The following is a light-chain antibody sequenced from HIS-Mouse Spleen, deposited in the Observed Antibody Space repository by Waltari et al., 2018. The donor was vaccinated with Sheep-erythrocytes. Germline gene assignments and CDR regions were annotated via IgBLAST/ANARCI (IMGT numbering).Light chain of an antibody. CDR3: SSYAGSNSYV. J-gene: IGLJ1*01. CDR1: SSDVGGSNY. V-gene: IGLV2-8*01. CDR2: EVS. Sequence: QSVLTQPPSVSGAPGQRVTIACTGTSSDVGGSNYVPWYQQHPGKAPKLMIYEVSKRPSGVPDRFSGSKSGNTASLTVSGLQAEDEADYYCSSYAGSNSYVFGTGTKVTVL.